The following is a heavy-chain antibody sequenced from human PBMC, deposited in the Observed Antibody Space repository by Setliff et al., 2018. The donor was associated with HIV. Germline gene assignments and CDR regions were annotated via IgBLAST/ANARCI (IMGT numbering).Heavy chain of an antibody. D-gene: IGHD5-12*01. CDR2: VYYSGGT. CDR3: ARLGDSGYDFRGYFDY. V-gene: IGHV4-39*01. J-gene: IGHJ4*02. CDR1: GGSVSDTSYY. Sequence: SETLSLPCTVSGGSVSDTSYYWGWIRQPPGKGLEWLANVYYSGGTYYNPSLNSRVTISVYTSRNQFSLKLTSVTAADTALYFCARLGDSGYDFRGYFDYWGQGKLVTVSS.